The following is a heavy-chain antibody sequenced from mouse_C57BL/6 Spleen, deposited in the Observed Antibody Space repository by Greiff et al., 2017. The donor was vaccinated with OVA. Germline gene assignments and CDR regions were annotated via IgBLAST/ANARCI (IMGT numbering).Heavy chain of an antibody. CDR3: AIYDGYYWYFDV. CDR2: IDPSDSYT. V-gene: IGHV1-50*01. Sequence: VQLQQPGAELVKPGASVKLSCKASGYTFTSYWMQWVKQRPGQGLEWIGEIDPSDSYTNYNQKFKGKATLTVDTSSSTAYMQLSSLTSEDSAVYYCAIYDGYYWYFDVWGTGTTVTVSS. J-gene: IGHJ1*03. CDR1: GYTFTSYW. D-gene: IGHD2-3*01.